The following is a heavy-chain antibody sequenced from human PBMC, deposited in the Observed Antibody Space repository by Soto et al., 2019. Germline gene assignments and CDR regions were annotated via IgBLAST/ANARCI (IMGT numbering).Heavy chain of an antibody. CDR2: ISYSGST. CDR1: GGSISSYY. CDR3: ARHQGSELRLDS. Sequence: QVQLQESGPGLVKPSETLSLTCTVSGGSISSYYWDWIRQPPGRGLEWIGYISYSGSTNYNPSLKSRVTISGDTSKNQFSLRLSSVTAADTAVYYCARHQGSELRLDSWGHGTLVTVSS. J-gene: IGHJ5*01. V-gene: IGHV4-59*08. D-gene: IGHD1-7*01.